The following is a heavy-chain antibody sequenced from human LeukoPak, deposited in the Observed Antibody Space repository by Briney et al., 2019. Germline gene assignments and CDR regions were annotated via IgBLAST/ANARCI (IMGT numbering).Heavy chain of an antibody. J-gene: IGHJ4*02. CDR3: ARAGGSTVSHSDY. CDR2: ISSSTSYI. Sequence: AGGSLRLSCAASGFTFSSYSMNWIRQAPGKGLEWVSSISSSTSYIYYADSVKGRFTISKDNAKNSLYLQMNSLRAENTAVYYCARAGGSTVSHSDYWGQGTLVTVSS. V-gene: IGHV3-21*01. D-gene: IGHD4-17*01. CDR1: GFTFSSYS.